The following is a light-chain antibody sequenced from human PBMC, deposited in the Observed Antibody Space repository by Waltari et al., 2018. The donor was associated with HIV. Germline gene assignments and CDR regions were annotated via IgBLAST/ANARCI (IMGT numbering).Light chain of an antibody. CDR3: QQYYTTPYT. Sequence: DLVMTQSPDSLAVSLGERATLMCKSSQSLYSSSNKNSLAWYQQKPGHPPVLLIYWASTRNSGVPDRFSGSGSGTDFTLTISSLQAEDVAVYYCQQYYTTPYTFGQGTKLGIK. V-gene: IGKV4-1*01. CDR1: QSLYSSSNKNS. CDR2: WAS. J-gene: IGKJ2*01.